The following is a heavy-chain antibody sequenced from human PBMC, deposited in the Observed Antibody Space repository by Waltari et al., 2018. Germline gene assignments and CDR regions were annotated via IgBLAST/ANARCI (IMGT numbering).Heavy chain of an antibody. V-gene: IGHV3-23*01. D-gene: IGHD3-3*01. CDR1: GFTFSSYA. J-gene: IGHJ4*02. Sequence: EVQLLESGGGLVQPGGSLRLSCAASGFTFSSYAMGWVRQAPGKGREWVSVIGGGVGSAYYADSVKGRCTISRDNSKNILYLQMNSLRAEDTAVYYCARGRGGVVITYFDYWGQGTLVTVSS. CDR2: IGGGVGSA. CDR3: ARGRGGVVITYFDY.